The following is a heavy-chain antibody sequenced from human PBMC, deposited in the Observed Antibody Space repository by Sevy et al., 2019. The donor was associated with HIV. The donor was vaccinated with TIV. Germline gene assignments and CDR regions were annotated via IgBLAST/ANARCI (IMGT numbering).Heavy chain of an antibody. CDR3: ARDCSSSTCLWGMDV. V-gene: IGHV3-7*03. Sequence: GGSLRLSCAASGFTFSNYWMSWVRQAPGKGLEWVANIKRDGSEKYYVASVKGRFTISRDNAKNSLYLQMNSLRAEDTAVYYCARDCSSSTCLWGMDVWGQGTTVTSP. CDR2: IKRDGSEK. D-gene: IGHD2-2*01. CDR1: GFTFSNYW. J-gene: IGHJ6*02.